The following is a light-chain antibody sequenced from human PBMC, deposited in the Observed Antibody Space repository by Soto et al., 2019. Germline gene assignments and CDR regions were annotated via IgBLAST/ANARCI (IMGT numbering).Light chain of an antibody. CDR2: DAS. Sequence: DIKLTQSPSTLSASLGDRVTIPCRASQSISRWLAWYQQKPGKAPKLLIYDASTLESGVPSRFSGSGSGTEFTLAISSLQPDDFATYYCQQYDNYRAFGQGTKVDIK. CDR3: QQYDNYRA. CDR1: QSISRW. V-gene: IGKV1-5*01. J-gene: IGKJ1*01.